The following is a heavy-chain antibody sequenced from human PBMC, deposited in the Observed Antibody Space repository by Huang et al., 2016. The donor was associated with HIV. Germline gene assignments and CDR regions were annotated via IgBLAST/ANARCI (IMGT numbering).Heavy chain of an antibody. Sequence: EVQLVESGGGLVQPGGSLRLSCAASGFTFSSCWVHWVRQAPGKGVGLVSRINSDGSSSGYADSVKGRFTISRDNAKNTLYLQMNSLRAEDTAVYYCVRDPRIQSWLNYFDYWGQGTLVSVSS. CDR1: GFTFSSCW. D-gene: IGHD3-22*01. V-gene: IGHV3-74*01. CDR3: VRDPRIQSWLNYFDY. CDR2: INSDGSSS. J-gene: IGHJ4*02.